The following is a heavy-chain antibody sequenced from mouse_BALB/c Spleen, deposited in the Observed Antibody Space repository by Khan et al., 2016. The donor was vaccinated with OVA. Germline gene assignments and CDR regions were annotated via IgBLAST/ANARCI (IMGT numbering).Heavy chain of an antibody. J-gene: IGHJ2*01. CDR2: ISTYTGQP. CDR1: RYTFTDYG. D-gene: IGHD2-1*01. V-gene: IGHV9-1*02. Sequence: QSQLVQSGPELKKPGETVKISCKASRYTFTDYGMNWVKQAPGKGLKWMGWISTYTGQPTYADDFKGRFAFSLETSATTVFLQINNLKNEDMATYYCARSRGNYLLDHWGQGSTLTVSS. CDR3: ARSRGNYLLDH.